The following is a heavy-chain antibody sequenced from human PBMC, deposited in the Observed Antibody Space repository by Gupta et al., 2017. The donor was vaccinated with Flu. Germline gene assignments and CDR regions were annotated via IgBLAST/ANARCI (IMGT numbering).Heavy chain of an antibody. J-gene: IGHJ4*02. CDR2: ISWNSGSI. CDR3: AKGYGYGGNGEFDF. D-gene: IGHD5-18*01. Sequence: QAPGKGLEWVSGISWNSGSIGYADSVKGRFTISRDNAKNSLYLQMNSLRAEDTAFYYCAKGYGYGGNGEFDFWGQGTLVTVSS. V-gene: IGHV3-9*01.